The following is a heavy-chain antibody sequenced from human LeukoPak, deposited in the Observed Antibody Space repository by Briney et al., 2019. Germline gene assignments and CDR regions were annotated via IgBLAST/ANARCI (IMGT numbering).Heavy chain of an antibody. CDR3: AKGVSSSWSNDAFDI. J-gene: IGHJ3*02. V-gene: IGHV3-30*02. Sequence: PGGSLRLSCAASGFTFSRNGMHWVRQAPGKGLEWVALIWYDASNEYYADSVKGRFTISRDNSKNTLYLQMNSLRTEDTAVYYCAKGVSSSWSNDAFDIWGQGTMVTVSS. CDR1: GFTFSRNG. D-gene: IGHD6-13*01. CDR2: IWYDASNE.